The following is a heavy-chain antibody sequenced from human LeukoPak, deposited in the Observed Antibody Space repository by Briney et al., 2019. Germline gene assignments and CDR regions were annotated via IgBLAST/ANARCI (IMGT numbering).Heavy chain of an antibody. D-gene: IGHD2-2*01. CDR1: GFTFSSYS. V-gene: IGHV3-21*01. J-gene: IGHJ6*04. CDR2: ISSSSSYM. Sequence: GGSLRLSCEASGFTFSSYSMNWVRQAPGKGLEWVSSISSSSSYMYYADSVKGRFTISRDNAKNSLYLQMNSLRAEDTAVYYCARERFAPADVWGKGTTVTVSS. CDR3: ARERFAPADV.